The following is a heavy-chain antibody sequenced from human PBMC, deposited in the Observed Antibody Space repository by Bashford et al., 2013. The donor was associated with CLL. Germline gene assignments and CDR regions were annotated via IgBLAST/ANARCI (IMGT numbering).Heavy chain of an antibody. D-gene: IGHD2-21*01. Sequence: SVKVSCKASGGTVNTYAMSWVRQAPGQGLEWMGRIIPILGIAEYAQKFQGRLTVTADKTTSTAYMALSSLTSEDTAVYYCSARTYFIVPVTGSYFDYWGQGTLVTVSS. CDR1: GGTVNTYA. CDR2: IIPILGIA. J-gene: IGHJ4*02. V-gene: IGHV1-69*04. CDR3: SARTYFIVPVTGSYFDY.